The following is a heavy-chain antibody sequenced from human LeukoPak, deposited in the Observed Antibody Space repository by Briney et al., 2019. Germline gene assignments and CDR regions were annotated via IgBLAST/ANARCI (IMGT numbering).Heavy chain of an antibody. D-gene: IGHD6-13*01. CDR2: ISGSGGST. CDR1: GFTFSSYA. J-gene: IGHJ5*02. CDR3: AKGGRYSSSWYNWFDP. V-gene: IGHV3-23*01. Sequence: SGGSLSLSCAASGFTFSSYAMSWVRQAPGKGREWVSAISGSGGSTYYADSVKGRFTISRDNSKNTLYLQMNSLRAEDTAVYYCAKGGRYSSSWYNWFDPWGQGTLVTVSS.